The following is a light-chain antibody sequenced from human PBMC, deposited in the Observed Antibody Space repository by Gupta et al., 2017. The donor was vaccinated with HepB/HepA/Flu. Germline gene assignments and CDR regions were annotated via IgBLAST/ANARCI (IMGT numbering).Light chain of an antibody. CDR3: MIWHSSTWV. CDR1: SGINVGAYN. Sequence: QAVLTQPSPLSVSPGPSVSPTCTLRSGINVGAYNIYCFWQKPGRPPQYHPRYNLDSDNKQGSGVPSRCSGSKEGSDNAGILLISGLQSEDAADYHCMIWHSSTWVFGGGTKLTVL. J-gene: IGLJ3*02. V-gene: IGLV5-45*02. CDR2: YNLDSDN.